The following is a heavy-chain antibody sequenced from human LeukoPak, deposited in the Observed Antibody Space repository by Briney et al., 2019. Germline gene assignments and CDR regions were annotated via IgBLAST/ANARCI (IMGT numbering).Heavy chain of an antibody. CDR1: GFTFTDYY. D-gene: IGHD2-15*01. J-gene: IGHJ4*02. V-gene: IGHV1-2*02. Sequence: ASVKVSCKASGFTFTDYYIHWVRQAPGQGLEWMGWINPTSGGTNYAQKFQGRVTMTRDTSISTAYMELSSLRSDDTAVYYCARGWGYCSGGTCYSFDFWGQGTLVTVSS. CDR2: INPTSGGT. CDR3: ARGWGYCSGGTCYSFDF.